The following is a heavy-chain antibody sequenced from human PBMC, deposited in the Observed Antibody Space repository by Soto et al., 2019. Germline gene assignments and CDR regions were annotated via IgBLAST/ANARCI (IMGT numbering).Heavy chain of an antibody. D-gene: IGHD2-15*01. CDR1: GFTVSSNY. CDR2: IYSGGST. CDR3: ARDPANSYGGNDY. J-gene: IGHJ4*02. V-gene: IGHV3-53*01. Sequence: GGSLRLSCAASGFTVSSNYMSWVRQAPGKGLEWVSVIYSGGSTYYADSVKGRFTISRDNSKNTLYLQMNSLRAEDTAVYYCARDPANSYGGNDYWGQGTLVTAPQ.